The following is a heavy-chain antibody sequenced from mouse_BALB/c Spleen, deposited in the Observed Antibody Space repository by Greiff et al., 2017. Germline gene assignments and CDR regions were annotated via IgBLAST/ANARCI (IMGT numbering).Heavy chain of an antibody. Sequence: QVQLKQSGAELVKPGASVKLSCKASGYTFTEYIIHWVKQRSGQGLEWIGWFYPGSGSIKYNEKFKDKATLTADKSSSTVYMELSRLTSEDSAVYFCARHEEGGYGYDVDYAMDYWGQGTSVTVSS. CDR1: GYTFTEYI. CDR2: FYPGSGSI. CDR3: ARHEEGGYGYDVDYAMDY. V-gene: IGHV1-62-2*01. D-gene: IGHD2-2*01. J-gene: IGHJ4*01.